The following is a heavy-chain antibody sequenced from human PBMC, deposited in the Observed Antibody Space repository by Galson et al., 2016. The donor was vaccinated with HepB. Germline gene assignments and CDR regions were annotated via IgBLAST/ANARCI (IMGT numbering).Heavy chain of an antibody. CDR2: INAGNGNT. D-gene: IGHD3-10*01. Sequence: SVKVSCKASGYTFTSNTLHWVRQAPGNRLEWMGWINAGNGNTKLSQRFQGRVSMTRDIPASTAFMELNNLRSEDTATYYCARGWETSMLRGVIIYDFDPWGQGTLVTVSS. CDR3: ARGWETSMLRGVIIYDFDP. CDR1: GYTFTSNT. J-gene: IGHJ5*02. V-gene: IGHV1-3*01.